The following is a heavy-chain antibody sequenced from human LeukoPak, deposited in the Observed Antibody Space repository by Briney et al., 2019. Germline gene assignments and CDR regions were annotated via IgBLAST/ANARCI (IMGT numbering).Heavy chain of an antibody. CDR1: GGTFSSYA. CDR2: LIPIFGTA. V-gene: IGHV1-69*05. CDR3: ARSYAPWIQLNFDY. D-gene: IGHD5-18*01. Sequence: SVKVSYKASGGTFSSYAISWVRQAPGQGLEWMGGLIPIFGTANYAQKFQGRVTITTDESTSTAYMELSSLRSEDTAVYYCARSYAPWIQLNFDYWGQGTLVTVAS. J-gene: IGHJ4*02.